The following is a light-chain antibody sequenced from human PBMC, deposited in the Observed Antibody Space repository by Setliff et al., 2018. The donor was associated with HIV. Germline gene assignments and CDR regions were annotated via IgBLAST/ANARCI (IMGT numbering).Light chain of an antibody. CDR3: QSYDSSLSGYV. Sequence: QSALTQPPSVSGAPGQRVTISCTGSSSNIGAGFDVHWYQQFPGTAPKLLIYSFTNRPSGGPDRFSGSKSGTSASLAIAGLQAEDEADYYCQSYDSSLSGYVFGTGTKVTVL. CDR2: SFT. CDR1: SSNIGAGFD. J-gene: IGLJ1*01. V-gene: IGLV1-40*01.